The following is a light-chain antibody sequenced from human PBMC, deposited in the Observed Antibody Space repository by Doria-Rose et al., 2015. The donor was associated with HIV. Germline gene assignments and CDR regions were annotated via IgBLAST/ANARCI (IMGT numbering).Light chain of an antibody. V-gene: IGKV4-1*01. Sequence: TQSPESLGMSLGERATLNCKSNQSLLYTSKNYLAWNRQKPGQPPKLLIYWASTRQSGVPARFSGSGSGTDFTLTISSLEAEDVAVYYCQQYYDTPSFGPGTTVDIK. CDR2: WAS. CDR3: QQYYDTPS. J-gene: IGKJ3*01. CDR1: QSLLYTSKNY.